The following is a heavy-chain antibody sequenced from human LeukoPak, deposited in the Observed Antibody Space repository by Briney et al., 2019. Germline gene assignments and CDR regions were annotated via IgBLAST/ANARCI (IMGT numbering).Heavy chain of an antibody. Sequence: GGSLRLSCAASGFIFSSYWMSWVRQAPGKGLEWVANIKQDGSEKYYVDSVKGRFTISRDNSKNTLYLQMNSLRAEDTAVYYCARDRLVVVVAAQGDDAFDIWGQGTMVTVSS. V-gene: IGHV3-7*01. D-gene: IGHD2-15*01. CDR1: GFIFSSYW. J-gene: IGHJ3*02. CDR3: ARDRLVVVVAAQGDDAFDI. CDR2: IKQDGSEK.